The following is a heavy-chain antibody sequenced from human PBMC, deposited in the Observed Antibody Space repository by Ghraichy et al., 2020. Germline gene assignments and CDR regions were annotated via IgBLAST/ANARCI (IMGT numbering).Heavy chain of an antibody. CDR1: GFTFSSYG. CDR2: IWYDGSNK. D-gene: IGHD3-10*01. V-gene: IGHV3-33*01. CDR3: ARDLRTTHYYGSGSYYQKIPPVGY. J-gene: IGHJ4*02. Sequence: GESLNISCAASGFTFSSYGMHWVRQAPGKGLEWVAVIWYDGSNKYYADSVKGRFTISRDNSKNTLYLQMNSLRAEDTAVYYCARDLRTTHYYGSGSYYQKIPPVGYWGQGTLVTVSS.